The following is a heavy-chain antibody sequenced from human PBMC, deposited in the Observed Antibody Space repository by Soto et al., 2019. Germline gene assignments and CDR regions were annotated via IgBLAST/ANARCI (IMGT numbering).Heavy chain of an antibody. CDR2: VHSSGIT. CDR1: GGSVSNDNFY. Sequence: SETLSLTCTVSGGSVSNDNFYWSWIRQPPGKGLEWIGYVHSSGITNYNPSLKRRVTISVDTSRNQFSLRLSSVTAADTAVYYCARGLTMGQLPSHFDHWGQGTLVTAPQ. V-gene: IGHV4-61*01. J-gene: IGHJ5*02. CDR3: ARGLTMGQLPSHFDH. D-gene: IGHD3-16*01.